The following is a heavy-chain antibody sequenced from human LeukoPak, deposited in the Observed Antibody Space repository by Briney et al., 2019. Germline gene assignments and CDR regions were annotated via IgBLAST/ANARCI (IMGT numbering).Heavy chain of an antibody. CDR3: VRHVGGYSSMDY. CDR2: VFYTGST. Sequence: SETLSLTCAVYGGSFSGYYWSWIRQPPGKGLEWIGYVFYTGSTNYNPSLGSRVTISVDTSKNQFSLRLNSVTAADTAVYYCVRHVGGYSSMDYWGQGTLVTVSS. J-gene: IGHJ4*02. CDR1: GGSFSGYY. V-gene: IGHV4-59*08. D-gene: IGHD4-11*01.